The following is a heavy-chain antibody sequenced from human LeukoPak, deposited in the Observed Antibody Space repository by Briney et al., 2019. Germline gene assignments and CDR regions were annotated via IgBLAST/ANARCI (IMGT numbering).Heavy chain of an antibody. CDR2: ITSSGTYT. V-gene: IGHV3-21*01. CDR3: ARDPYSGNYGTYYYYYMDV. D-gene: IGHD1-26*01. Sequence: GGSLRLSCADSGFTFSNYNMNWVRQAPGKAMEWVSSITSSGTYTFYADSVKGRFTIPRDNAKNSLYLQMDSLGPEDTAVYYCARDPYSGNYGTYYYYYMDVWGKGTTVTISS. CDR1: GFTFSNYN. J-gene: IGHJ6*03.